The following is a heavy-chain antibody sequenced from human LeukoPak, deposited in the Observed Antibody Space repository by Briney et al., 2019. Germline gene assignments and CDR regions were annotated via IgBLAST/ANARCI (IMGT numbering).Heavy chain of an antibody. D-gene: IGHD6-13*01. CDR1: GFTFSSYS. CDR3: AREFQQQPIDY. Sequence: GGSLRLSCSVSGFTFSSYSMNWVRQAPGKGLEWVSSISSSSSNIYYADSVKGRFIISRDNAKNSLYLQMNSLRAEYTAVYYCAREFQQQPIDYWGQGTLVTVSS. J-gene: IGHJ4*02. CDR2: ISSSSSNI. V-gene: IGHV3-21*01.